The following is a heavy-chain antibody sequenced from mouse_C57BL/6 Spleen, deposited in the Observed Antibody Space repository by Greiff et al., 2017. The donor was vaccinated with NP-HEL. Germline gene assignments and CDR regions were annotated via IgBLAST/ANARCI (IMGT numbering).Heavy chain of an antibody. CDR2: IYPRSGNT. V-gene: IGHV1-81*01. J-gene: IGHJ1*03. CDR3: APSYGSSYERVGYFDV. CDR1: GYTFTSYG. Sequence: VQLQQSGAELARPGASVKLSCKASGYTFTSYGISWVKQRTGQGLEWIGEIYPRSGNTYYNEKFKGKATLTADKSSSTAYMELRSLTSEDSAVYFCAPSYGSSYERVGYFDVWGTGTTVTVSS. D-gene: IGHD1-1*01.